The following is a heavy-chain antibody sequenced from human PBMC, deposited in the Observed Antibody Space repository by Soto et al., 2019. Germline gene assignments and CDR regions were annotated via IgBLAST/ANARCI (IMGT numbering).Heavy chain of an antibody. Sequence: QVQLQESGPGLVKPSQTLSLTCTVSGGSISSGGYYWSWIRQHPGKGLEWIGYIYYSGSTYYNPSLNSRVTISVDTSKNQFSLKLSSVTAADTAVYYCARDRNSWALQDAFDIWGQGTMVTVSS. J-gene: IGHJ3*02. V-gene: IGHV4-31*03. CDR3: ARDRNSWALQDAFDI. CDR1: GGSISSGGYY. CDR2: IYYSGST.